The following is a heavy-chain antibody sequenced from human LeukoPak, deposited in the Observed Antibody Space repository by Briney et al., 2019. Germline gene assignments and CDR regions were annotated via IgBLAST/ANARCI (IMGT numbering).Heavy chain of an antibody. D-gene: IGHD1-20*01. J-gene: IGHJ6*03. CDR2: IRYDGSNK. V-gene: IGHV3-30*02. CDR3: ARDEYRGNWNYDYMDV. Sequence: PGGSLRLSCAASGFTFSSYGMHWVRQAPGKGLEWVAFIRYDGSNKYYADSVKGRFTISRDNSKNTLYLQMNSLRAEDTAVYYCARDEYRGNWNYDYMDVWGKGTTVTVSS. CDR1: GFTFSSYG.